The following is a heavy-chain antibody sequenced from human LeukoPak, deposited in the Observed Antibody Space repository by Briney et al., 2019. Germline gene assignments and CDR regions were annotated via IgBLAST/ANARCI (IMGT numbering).Heavy chain of an antibody. V-gene: IGHV3-23*01. J-gene: IGHJ4*02. CDR1: GFTFSSYA. Sequence: GGSLRLSCAASGFTFSSYAMSWVRQAPGKGLEWVSGISGSGDNTYYADSVKGRFTISRDNSKNTLYVQVNSLGTEDTAAYYCAKGSYYDSSGSFYFDNWGQGTLVTVSS. D-gene: IGHD3-22*01. CDR2: ISGSGDNT. CDR3: AKGSYYDSSGSFYFDN.